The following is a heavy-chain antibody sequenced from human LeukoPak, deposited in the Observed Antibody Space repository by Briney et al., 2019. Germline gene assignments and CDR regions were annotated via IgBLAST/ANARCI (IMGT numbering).Heavy chain of an antibody. CDR3: ARCTTVGGSLRFDY. CDR1: CYARSREW. Sequence: AESTLVNHNGSCYARSREWSGGVCQMPGKGLEYMGIICRGDSDTRYSQSFQGQVTISADKFNITAYLQWRRLETSGTGMYFWARCTTVGGSLRFDYWGQGTLVTVSS. D-gene: IGHD3-16*01. CDR2: ICRGDSDT. J-gene: IGHJ4*02. V-gene: IGHV5-51*01.